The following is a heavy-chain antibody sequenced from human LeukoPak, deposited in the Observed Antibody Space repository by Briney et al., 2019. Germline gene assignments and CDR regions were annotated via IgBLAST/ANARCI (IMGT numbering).Heavy chain of an antibody. CDR3: ARGLYYDILTGSPYYYGMDV. Sequence: GGSLRLSCAASGFTFSTYSMNWVRQAPGKGLEWVSYITISSITIFYADSVKGRFTISRDNAKNSLYLQMNSLRGEDTAVYYCARGLYYDILTGSPYYYGMDVWGQGTTVTVSS. V-gene: IGHV3-48*01. J-gene: IGHJ6*02. D-gene: IGHD3-9*01. CDR1: GFTFSTYS. CDR2: ITISSITI.